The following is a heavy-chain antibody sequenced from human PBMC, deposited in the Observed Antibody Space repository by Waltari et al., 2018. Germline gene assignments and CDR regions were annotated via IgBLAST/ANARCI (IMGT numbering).Heavy chain of an antibody. V-gene: IGHV4-61*01. J-gene: IGHJ4*02. CDR3: ARVGWGRDS. D-gene: IGHD3-10*01. Sequence: QVQLQESGPGLVKPSETLSLSCSVPVGSVSGDSCFWAWIRQPPGRGLEWIGYIDHSGDTDYSPSLKSRVTILRDTSKNQFSLRLTSVTAADTAVYYCARVGWGRDSWGQGTLVTVSS. CDR1: VGSVSGDSCF. CDR2: IDHSGDT.